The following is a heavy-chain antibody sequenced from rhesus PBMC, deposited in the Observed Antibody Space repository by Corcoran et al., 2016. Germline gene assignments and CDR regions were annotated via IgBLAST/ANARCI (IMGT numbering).Heavy chain of an antibody. CDR3: AREDRYSGEYFEF. D-gene: IGHD6-25*01. CDR2: ITYSGST. Sequence: QVQLQESGPGLVKPSETLSLTCAVSGYSISGYYWSWIRQAPWKGLEWIGYITYSGSTSYNPSLKSRVTISRDTSKTQFSLKLSSVTAADTAVYYCAREDRYSGEYFEFWGQGALVTVSS. J-gene: IGHJ1*01. CDR1: GYSISGYY. V-gene: IGHV4-122*02.